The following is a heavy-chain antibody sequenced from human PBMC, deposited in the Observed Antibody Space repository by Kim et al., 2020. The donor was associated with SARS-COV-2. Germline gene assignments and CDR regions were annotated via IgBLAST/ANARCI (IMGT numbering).Heavy chain of an antibody. J-gene: IGHJ1*01. Sequence: GGSLRLSCAASGFTFSSYAMHWVRQAPGKGLEWVAVISYDGSNKYYADSVKGRFTISRDNSKNTLYLQMNSLRAEDTAVYYCARDRIQLWPWGQGTLVTV. V-gene: IGHV3-30*04. CDR1: GFTFSSYA. CDR2: ISYDGSNK. CDR3: ARDRIQLWP. D-gene: IGHD5-18*01.